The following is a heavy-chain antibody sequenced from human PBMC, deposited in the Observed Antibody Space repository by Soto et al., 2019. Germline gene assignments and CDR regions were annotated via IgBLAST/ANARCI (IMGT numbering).Heavy chain of an antibody. CDR1: GFAVNSDY. J-gene: IGHJ4*02. V-gene: IGHV3-53*01. D-gene: IGHD2-2*01. Sequence: LRLSCAASGFAVNSDYMSWVRQAPGKGLEWVSVIFAGGITHYSDSVKGRFTISRDNSKNTVYLQMNSLRAEDTAVYYCVRTSSYWGQGTLVTVSS. CDR3: VRTSSY. CDR2: IFAGGIT.